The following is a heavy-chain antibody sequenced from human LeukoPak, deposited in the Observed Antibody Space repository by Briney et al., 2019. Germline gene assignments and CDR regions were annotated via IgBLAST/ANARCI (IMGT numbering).Heavy chain of an antibody. CDR3: AKDRGRYFDWFIDD. CDR2: ISSSSSYI. D-gene: IGHD3-9*01. CDR1: GFIFSTYN. V-gene: IGHV3-21*01. Sequence: PGGSLRLSCAPSGFIFSTYNIDWVRQAPGKGLEWVSSISSSSSYIYYADSVKGRFTISRDNAKNSLYLQMNSLRAEDTAVYYCAKDRGRYFDWFIDDWGQGTLVTVSS. J-gene: IGHJ4*02.